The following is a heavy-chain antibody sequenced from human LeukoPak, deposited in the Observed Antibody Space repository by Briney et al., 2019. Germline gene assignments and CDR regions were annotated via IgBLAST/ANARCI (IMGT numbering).Heavy chain of an antibody. CDR1: GYTFTGYY. CDR3: ARAVITMVRGATSY. J-gene: IGHJ4*02. D-gene: IGHD3-10*01. Sequence: GASVKVSCKASGYTFTGYYMHWVRQAPGQGLEWMGWINPNSGGTNYAQKFQGRVTMTRDTSISPAYMELSRLRSDDTAVYYCARAVITMVRGATSYWGQGTLVTVSS. CDR2: INPNSGGT. V-gene: IGHV1-2*02.